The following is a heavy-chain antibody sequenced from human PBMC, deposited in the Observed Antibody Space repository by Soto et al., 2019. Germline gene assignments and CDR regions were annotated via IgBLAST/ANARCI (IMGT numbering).Heavy chain of an antibody. CDR2: ISGHNGNT. CDR3: ARHRFIYYNATVYYYFDY. CDR1: GYSFTSYG. D-gene: IGHD3-22*01. Sequence: QVQLVQSAAEVKKPGASVKVSCKASGYSFTSYGISWVRQAPGQGPEWMGWISGHNGNTNHPQSLQGRVTMTTDTSRNTAYRELRSLRSDDPAVYYCARHRFIYYNATVYYYFDYWGQGTLVTVSS. V-gene: IGHV1-18*04. J-gene: IGHJ4*02.